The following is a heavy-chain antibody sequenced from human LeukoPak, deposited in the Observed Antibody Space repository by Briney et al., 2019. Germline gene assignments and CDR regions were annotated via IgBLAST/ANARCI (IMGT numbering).Heavy chain of an antibody. CDR1: GYTFTSYG. D-gene: IGHD3-22*01. CDR2: ISAYNGNT. Sequence: ASVKVSCKASGYTFTSYGISWVRQAPGQGLEWMGWISAYNGNTNYAQKLQGRVTMTTDTFTSTAYMELRSLRSDDTAVYYCARDDGTPYYYDSSGYPGTAFDYWGQGTLVTVSS. V-gene: IGHV1-18*01. CDR3: ARDDGTPYYYDSSGYPGTAFDY. J-gene: IGHJ4*02.